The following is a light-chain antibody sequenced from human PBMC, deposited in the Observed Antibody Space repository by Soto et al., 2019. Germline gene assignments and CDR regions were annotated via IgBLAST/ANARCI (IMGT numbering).Light chain of an antibody. CDR1: QSVSSN. CDR3: QHYNNWPPWT. V-gene: IGKV3-15*01. Sequence: EIVMTQSPATLSVSPGERATLSCRASQSVSSNLAWYQQKPGQAPRLLIYGASTRATGIPARFSGRGSGTEFTLTISSLQSEEFAVYYCQHYNNWPPWTFGQGTKVEIK. CDR2: GAS. J-gene: IGKJ1*01.